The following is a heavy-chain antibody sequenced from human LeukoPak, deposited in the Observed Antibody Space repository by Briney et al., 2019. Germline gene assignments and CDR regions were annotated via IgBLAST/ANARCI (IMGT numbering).Heavy chain of an antibody. Sequence: GGSLRLSCAASGFTFSSYGMHWVRQAPGKGLEWVAVISYDGSNKYYADSVKGRFTISRDNSKNTLYLQMNSLRAEDTAAYYCAKDLGYSYGYDHDAFDIWGQGTMVTVSS. J-gene: IGHJ3*02. CDR2: ISYDGSNK. D-gene: IGHD5-18*01. CDR3: AKDLGYSYGYDHDAFDI. V-gene: IGHV3-30*18. CDR1: GFTFSSYG.